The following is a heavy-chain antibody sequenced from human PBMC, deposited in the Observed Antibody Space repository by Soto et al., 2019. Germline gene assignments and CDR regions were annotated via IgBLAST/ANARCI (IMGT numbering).Heavy chain of an antibody. Sequence: GGSLRLSCAASGFTFSTYAMSWVRQAPGKGLEWVSVISGSGGDTYYADSVKGRFTIARDNSKNTLSLQMNSLRAEDPAGYYCAKARGSRTPASGFYSGQGRLVSVSS. J-gene: IGHJ1*01. CDR1: GFTFSTYA. CDR2: ISGSGGDT. V-gene: IGHV3-23*01. CDR3: AKARGSRTPASGFY. D-gene: IGHD3-10*01.